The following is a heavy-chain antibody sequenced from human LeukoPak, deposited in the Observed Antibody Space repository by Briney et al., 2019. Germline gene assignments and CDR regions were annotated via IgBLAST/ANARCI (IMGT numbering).Heavy chain of an antibody. Sequence: ASVKVSCKASGGTFSSYAISWVRQAPGQGLEWMGIINPSGGSTSYAQKFQGRVTMTRDTSTSTVYMELSSLRSEDTAVYYCAVTYYDFWSGYYIWGQGTLVTVSS. V-gene: IGHV1-46*01. CDR2: INPSGGST. J-gene: IGHJ4*02. CDR1: GGTFSSYA. D-gene: IGHD3-3*01. CDR3: AVTYYDFWSGYYI.